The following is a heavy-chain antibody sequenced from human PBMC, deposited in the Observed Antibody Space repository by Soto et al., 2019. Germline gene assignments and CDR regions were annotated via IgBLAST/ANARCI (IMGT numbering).Heavy chain of an antibody. D-gene: IGHD3-10*01. CDR3: ARDSAPLVPGV. CDR1: GYTFIRNG. V-gene: IGHV1-18*01. J-gene: IGHJ6*02. Sequence: QVQLVQPGAEVKKPGASVKVSCKASGYTFIRNGISWVRQAPGQGLEWMGWISAYNGNTEYAQKFQGRVTMTTDTTTSTAYMELRNLRSDDTAVYYSARDSAPLVPGVWGQGTTVTVSS. CDR2: ISAYNGNT.